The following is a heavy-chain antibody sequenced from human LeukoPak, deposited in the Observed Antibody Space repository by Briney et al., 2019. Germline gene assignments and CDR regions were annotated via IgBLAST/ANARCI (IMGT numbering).Heavy chain of an antibody. V-gene: IGHV4-34*01. Sequence: SETLSHTCAVYGGSFSGYYWSWIRQPPGKGLEWIGEINHSGSTNYNPSLKSRVTISVDTSKNQFSLKLSSVTAADTAVYHCARRRHDFWSGYYNAFDIWGQGTMVTVSS. D-gene: IGHD3-3*01. CDR1: GGSFSGYY. CDR3: ARRRHDFWSGYYNAFDI. J-gene: IGHJ3*02. CDR2: INHSGST.